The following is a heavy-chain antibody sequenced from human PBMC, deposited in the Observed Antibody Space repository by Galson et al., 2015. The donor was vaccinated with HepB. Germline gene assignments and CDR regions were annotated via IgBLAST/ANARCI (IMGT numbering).Heavy chain of an antibody. D-gene: IGHD6-25*01. V-gene: IGHV1-46*01. CDR1: GYTLTDYY. CDR2: INPSSGST. CDR3: ARAPGATDGFFDY. J-gene: IGHJ4*02. Sequence: SVKVSCKASGYTLTDYYMHWVRQAPGQGLEWLGIINPSSGSTTYARKFQGRVTMTRDTSTSTVYMELTSLTSDDTAVFYCARAPGATDGFFDYWGQGTLVTVSS.